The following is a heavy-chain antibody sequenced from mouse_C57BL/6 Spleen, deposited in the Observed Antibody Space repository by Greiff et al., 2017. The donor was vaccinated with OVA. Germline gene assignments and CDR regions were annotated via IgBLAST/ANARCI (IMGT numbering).Heavy chain of an antibody. CDR2: ISSGGDYI. V-gene: IGHV5-9-1*02. D-gene: IGHD1-1*01. Sequence: DVQLVESGEGLVKPGGSLKLSCAASGFTFSSYAMSWVRQTPEKRLEWVAYISSGGDYIYYADPVKGPFTISRDNARNPLYLQMSSLKSEDTAMYYCTRGRDGSNWYFDVWGTGTTVTVSS. J-gene: IGHJ1*03. CDR1: GFTFSSYA. CDR3: TRGRDGSNWYFDV.